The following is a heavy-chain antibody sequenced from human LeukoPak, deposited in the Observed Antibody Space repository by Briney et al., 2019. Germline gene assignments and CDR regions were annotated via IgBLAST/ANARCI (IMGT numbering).Heavy chain of an antibody. Sequence: GGSLRLSCAASRFTFSSYEMNWVRQAPGKGLEWVSYISSSGSTIYYADSVKGRFTISRDNAKNSLYLQMNSLRAEDTAVYYCAREGVGATTGGLDYWGQGTLVTVSS. CDR3: AREGVGATTGGLDY. J-gene: IGHJ4*02. D-gene: IGHD1-26*01. CDR1: RFTFSSYE. CDR2: ISSSGSTI. V-gene: IGHV3-48*03.